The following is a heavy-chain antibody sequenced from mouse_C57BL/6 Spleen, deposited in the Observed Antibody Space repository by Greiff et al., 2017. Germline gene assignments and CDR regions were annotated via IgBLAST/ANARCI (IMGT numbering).Heavy chain of an antibody. CDR3: AKTYDYDAMDY. Sequence: QVHVKQSGPGLVQPSQSLSITCTVSGFSLTSYGVHWVRQPPGKGLEWLGVIWSGGSTDYNAAFISRLSISKDNSKSQVFFKMNSLQADDTAIYYCAKTYDYDAMDYWGQGTSVTVSS. V-gene: IGHV2-4*01. CDR2: IWSGGST. CDR1: GFSLTSYG. D-gene: IGHD6-5*01. J-gene: IGHJ4*01.